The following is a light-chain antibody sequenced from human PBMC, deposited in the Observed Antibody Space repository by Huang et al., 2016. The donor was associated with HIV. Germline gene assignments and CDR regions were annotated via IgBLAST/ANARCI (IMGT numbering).Light chain of an antibody. CDR1: RSVSSN. V-gene: IGKV3-15*01. CDR2: GSS. CDR3: HQYNNWLLS. Sequence: IVMTQSPATLSVSPGERVTLSCRANRSVSSNSAWYQQRPVQAPRLLISGSSTRAPGIPARFSGSGSGTDFSLTISSLQSEDFALYYCHQYNNWLLSFGGGTRVDI. J-gene: IGKJ4*01.